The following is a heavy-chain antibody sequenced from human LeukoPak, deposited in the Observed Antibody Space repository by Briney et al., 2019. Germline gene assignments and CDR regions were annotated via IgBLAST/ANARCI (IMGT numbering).Heavy chain of an antibody. V-gene: IGHV5-51*01. CDR1: GYNFAIYW. CDR3: ATLIDYGGNQYYFDY. Sequence: GESLKISCKVSGYNFAIYWIGWVRQMPGKGLEWMGIIYAGDSDTRYSPSFQGQVTISADKSISTAYLQWSSLKASDTAMYYCATLIDYGGNQYYFDYWGQGTLVTVSS. J-gene: IGHJ4*02. D-gene: IGHD4-23*01. CDR2: IYAGDSDT.